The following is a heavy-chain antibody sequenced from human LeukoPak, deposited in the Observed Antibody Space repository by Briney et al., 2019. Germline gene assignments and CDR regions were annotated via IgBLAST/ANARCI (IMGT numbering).Heavy chain of an antibody. Sequence: QTGGSLRLSCAASGFIFSDHYMDWVRQAPGKGLEWVGRIRHRARGFTTLYAASVNGRFTVSRDDSKSSLFLQMDSLKTEDTAVYYCARGMAGSRGHHRPEYWGHGTLVTVSS. J-gene: IGHJ4*01. CDR1: GFIFSDHY. CDR2: IRHRARGFTT. CDR3: ARGMAGSRGHHRPEY. D-gene: IGHD3-22*01. V-gene: IGHV3-72*01.